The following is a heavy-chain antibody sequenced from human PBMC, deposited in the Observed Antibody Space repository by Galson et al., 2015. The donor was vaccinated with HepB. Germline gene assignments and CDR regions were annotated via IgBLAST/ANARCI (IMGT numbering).Heavy chain of an antibody. V-gene: IGHV1-8*01. Sequence: SVKVSCKASGYTLTSFDINWVRQATGQGLQWMGWMSPNSGGTGSAQKFQGRVTMTRHTSISTAYMELSSLTSEDTAVYYCARVHDYGADAFDIWGQGTMVTVS. J-gene: IGHJ3*02. CDR1: GYTLTSFD. CDR2: MSPNSGGT. D-gene: IGHD4-17*01. CDR3: ARVHDYGADAFDI.